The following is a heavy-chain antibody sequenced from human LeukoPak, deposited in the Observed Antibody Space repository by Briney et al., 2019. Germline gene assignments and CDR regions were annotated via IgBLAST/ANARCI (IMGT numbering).Heavy chain of an antibody. CDR3: ATGYSSTWYYLDY. CDR1: GDSISSYY. J-gene: IGHJ4*02. D-gene: IGHD6-13*01. CDR2: IYHSGST. V-gene: IGHV4-59*01. Sequence: SETLSLTCTVSGDSISSYYWSWIRQPPGKGLEWIGYIYHSGSTNYNPSLKSRVTISVDTSKSQFSLKLSSVTAADTAVYYCATGYSSTWYYLDYWGQGTLVTVSS.